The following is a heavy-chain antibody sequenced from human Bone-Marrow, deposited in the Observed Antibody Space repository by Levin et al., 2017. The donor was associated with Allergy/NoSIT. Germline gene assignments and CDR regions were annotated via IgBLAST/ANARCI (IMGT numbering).Heavy chain of an antibody. CDR1: GFTFTSYT. D-gene: IGHD6-13*01. CDR2: ISGYSSYI. V-gene: IGHV3-21*06. CDR3: ARDWDSGGQLAGTYYYYGMDV. J-gene: IGHJ6*02. Sequence: GESLKISCGASGFTFTSYTMNWVRQAPGKGLEWLSSISGYSSYIYYADSVKGRFTISRDNAKNSLSLQMNSLRAEDTAVYYCARDWDSGGQLAGTYYYYGMDVWGQGTAVTVSS.